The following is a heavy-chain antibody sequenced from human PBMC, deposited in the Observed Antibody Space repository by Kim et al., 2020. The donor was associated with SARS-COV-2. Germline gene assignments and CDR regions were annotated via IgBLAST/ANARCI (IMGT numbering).Heavy chain of an antibody. Sequence: GGSLRLSCAASGFSLGDYWMNWVRQAPGKGLEWVANIKQDGTDKHYVDSVKGRFTISRDNAKNSLYLQMNSLRAEDTAVYYCARCTSTSYYWGQGILVTV. V-gene: IGHV3-7*01. CDR3: ARCTSTSYY. CDR2: IKQDGTDK. J-gene: IGHJ4*02. CDR1: GFSLGDYW. D-gene: IGHD2-2*01.